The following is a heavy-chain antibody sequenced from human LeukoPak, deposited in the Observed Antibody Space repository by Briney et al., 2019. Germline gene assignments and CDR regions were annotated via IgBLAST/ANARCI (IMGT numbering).Heavy chain of an antibody. CDR3: ARDKLVGATMFDY. D-gene: IGHD1-26*01. J-gene: IGHJ4*02. CDR2: IISSSTYI. V-gene: IGHV3-21*03. Sequence: PWGSPRLSSAASGVAFNTYSMNWGRQDPRERGQWGSFIISSSTYIYYTDSVKGRFTISRDNTRTSLYLQMEKLRAEDTGVYYCARDKLVGATMFDYWGQGTLVTVSS. CDR1: GVAFNTYS.